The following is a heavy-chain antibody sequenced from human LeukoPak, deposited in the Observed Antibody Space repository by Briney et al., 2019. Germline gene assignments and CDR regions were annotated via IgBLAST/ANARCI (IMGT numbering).Heavy chain of an antibody. D-gene: IGHD3-22*01. CDR2: ISAYNGNT. CDR3: ARVLYYDSSGYYDY. CDR1: GYTFTSYG. Sequence: ASVKVSCKASGYTFTSYGISWVRQAPGQGLEWMGWISAYNGNTNYAQKLQGRVTMTTDTSTSTAYMELRSLRSDDTAVYYCARVLYYDSSGYYDYWGQGTLVTVSS. V-gene: IGHV1-18*01. J-gene: IGHJ4*02.